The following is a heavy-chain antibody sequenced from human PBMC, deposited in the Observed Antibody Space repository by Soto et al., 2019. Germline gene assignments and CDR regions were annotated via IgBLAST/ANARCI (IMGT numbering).Heavy chain of an antibody. J-gene: IGHJ6*02. D-gene: IGHD2-8*01. Sequence: ASVKVSCKASGYTFTSYDINWVRQATGQGLEWMGWMNPNSGNTNYAQKFQERVTITRDMSTSTAYMELSSLRSEDTAVYYCAAKWDYNYGMDVWGQGTTVTVSS. V-gene: IGHV1-8*01. CDR3: AAKWDYNYGMDV. CDR1: GYTFTSYD. CDR2: MNPNSGNT.